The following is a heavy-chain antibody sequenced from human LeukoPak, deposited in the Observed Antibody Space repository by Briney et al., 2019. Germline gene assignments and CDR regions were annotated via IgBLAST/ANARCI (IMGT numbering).Heavy chain of an antibody. D-gene: IGHD5-24*01. CDR2: IYHSGST. J-gene: IGHJ4*02. CDR3: ARDSQFR. Sequence: SETLSLTCTVSGYSISSGYYWDWIRQPPGKGLEWIGSIYHSGSTYYNPSLKSRVTISVDTSKNQFSLKLSSVTAADTAVYYCARDSQFRWGQGTLVTVSS. V-gene: IGHV4-38-2*02. CDR1: GYSISSGYY.